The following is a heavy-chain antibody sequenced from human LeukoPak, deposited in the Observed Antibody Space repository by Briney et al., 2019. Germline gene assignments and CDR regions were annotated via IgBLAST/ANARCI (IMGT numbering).Heavy chain of an antibody. CDR1: GYTFTGYY. J-gene: IGHJ4*02. CDR2: INPNSGGT. Sequence: ASVKVSCKASGYTFTGYYMHWVRQASGQGLEWMGWINPNSGGTNYAQKFQGRVTMTRDTSISTAYMELSRLRSDDTAVYYCARDLQRWLQLFGYWGQGTLVTVSS. D-gene: IGHD5-24*01. CDR3: ARDLQRWLQLFGY. V-gene: IGHV1-2*02.